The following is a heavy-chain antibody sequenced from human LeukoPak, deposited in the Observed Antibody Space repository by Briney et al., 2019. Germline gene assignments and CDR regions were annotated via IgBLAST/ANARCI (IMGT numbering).Heavy chain of an antibody. J-gene: IGHJ5*02. V-gene: IGHV4-30-4*01. D-gene: IGHD2-2*02. CDR1: GGSISSGDYY. Sequence: PSQTLSLTCTVSGGSISSGDYYWGWLRQPPGKGLEWIGYIYYSGSTYYNPSLKSRVTISVDTPKNQFSLKLSSVTAADTAVYYCARSVVPAAIRFDPWGQGTLVTVSS. CDR2: IYYSGST. CDR3: ARSVVPAAIRFDP.